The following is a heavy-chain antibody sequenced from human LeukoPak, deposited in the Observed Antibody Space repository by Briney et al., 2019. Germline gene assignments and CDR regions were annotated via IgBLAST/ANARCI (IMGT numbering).Heavy chain of an antibody. CDR2: NSYGGTT. D-gene: IGHD3-22*01. CDR3: ARNYYNSQFDY. CDR1: GGSISSSSYY. J-gene: IGHJ4*02. V-gene: IGHV4-39*07. Sequence: SETLSLTCTVSGGSISSSSYYWGWIRQPPGKGLEWIGLNSYGGTTYYNPSLKSRVTISVDTSKSQFSLKLTSVTAADTAVYYCARNYYNSQFDYWGQGTLVTVSS.